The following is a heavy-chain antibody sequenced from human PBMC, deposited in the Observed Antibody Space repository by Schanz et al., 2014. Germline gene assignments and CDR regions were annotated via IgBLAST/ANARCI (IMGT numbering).Heavy chain of an antibody. V-gene: IGHV1-8*01. J-gene: IGHJ4*02. CDR2: MNPNSGNP. Sequence: QVQLIQSGAEVKKPGASVKVSCTASGYTFTSYDINWVRQAPGQGLEWLGWMNPNSGNPGFAQKFRGRVTMTADTSTSTAYMDLSSLRSEDTAVYYCARGRGFYDYWGQGTLVTVSS. D-gene: IGHD3-10*01. CDR3: ARGRGFYDY. CDR1: GYTFTSYD.